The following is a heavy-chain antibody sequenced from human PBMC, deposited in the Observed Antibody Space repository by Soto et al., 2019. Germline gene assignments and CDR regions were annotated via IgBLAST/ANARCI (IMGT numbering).Heavy chain of an antibody. CDR1: GFTFSNYA. D-gene: IGHD3-22*01. CDR2: ISYDGSNK. Sequence: QVQLVESGGGVVQPGRSLRLSCAASGFTFSNYAMHWVRQAPGKGLEWVAVISYDGSNKYYADSVKGRFTISRDNSKNTLYLQMNSLRAEDTAVYYCGSPNYYYSSDYSLDYWGQGTLVTVSS. J-gene: IGHJ4*02. CDR3: GSPNYYYSSDYSLDY. V-gene: IGHV3-30-3*01.